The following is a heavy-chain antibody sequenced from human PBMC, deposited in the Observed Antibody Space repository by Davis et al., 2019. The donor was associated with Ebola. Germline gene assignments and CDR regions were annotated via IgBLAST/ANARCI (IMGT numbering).Heavy chain of an antibody. V-gene: IGHV3-49*04. Sequence: PGGSLRLSCTASGFTFGDYAMSWVRQASGKGLEWVGFIRSKAYGGTTEYAASVKGRFTISRDDSKNTAYLQMNSLKTEDTAVYYCTRRAYCSGGSCTTYYYYGMDVWGQGTTVTVSS. D-gene: IGHD2-15*01. CDR2: IRSKAYGGTT. CDR1: GFTFGDYA. J-gene: IGHJ6*02. CDR3: TRRAYCSGGSCTTYYYYGMDV.